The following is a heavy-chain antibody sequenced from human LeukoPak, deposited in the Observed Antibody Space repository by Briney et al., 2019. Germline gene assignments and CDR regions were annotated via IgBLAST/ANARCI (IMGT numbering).Heavy chain of an antibody. CDR2: IYTSGNT. CDR3: ARDTVVISHDAFDI. Sequence: SQTLSLTCTVSGGSISSGSYYWSWIRQPAGKRLEWIGRIYTSGNTHYNPSLKSRVTISVDTSKNQFSLKLSSVTAADTAVYYCARDTVVISHDAFDIWGLGTMVTVSS. J-gene: IGHJ3*02. D-gene: IGHD3-22*01. CDR1: GGSISSGSYY. V-gene: IGHV4-61*02.